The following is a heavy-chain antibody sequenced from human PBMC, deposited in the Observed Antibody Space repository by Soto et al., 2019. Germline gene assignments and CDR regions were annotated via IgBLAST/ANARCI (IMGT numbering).Heavy chain of an antibody. CDR2: ISGSGGST. CDR3: GKLYSGYGNYYYGMDV. Sequence: EVQLLESGGGLVQPGGSLRLSCAASGFTFSSYAMSWVRQAPGKGLEWVSAISGSGGSTYYADSVKGRFTISRDNSKNTLYLQMNSLRAEDTAVYYCGKLYSGYGNYYYGMDVWGQGTTVTVSS. CDR1: GFTFSSYA. D-gene: IGHD5-12*01. J-gene: IGHJ6*02. V-gene: IGHV3-23*01.